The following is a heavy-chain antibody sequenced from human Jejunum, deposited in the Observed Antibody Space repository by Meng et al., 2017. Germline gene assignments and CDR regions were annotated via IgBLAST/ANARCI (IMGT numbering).Heavy chain of an antibody. V-gene: IGHV3-7*01. CDR3: VSGGSRNY. J-gene: IGHJ4*02. D-gene: IGHD3-16*01. Sequence: GESLKISCAASGFTFSGSYMNWVRQAPGKGLEWVANINQEGSEKRTVDSVKGLFTNSRDNAKNSLYLQMNSLGVEDTAVYYCVSGGSRNYWGQGTLVTVSS. CDR2: INQEGSEK. CDR1: GFTFSGSY.